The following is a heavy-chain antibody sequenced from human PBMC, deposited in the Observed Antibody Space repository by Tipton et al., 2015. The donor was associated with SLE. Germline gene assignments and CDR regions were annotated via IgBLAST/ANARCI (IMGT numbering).Heavy chain of an antibody. CDR1: GGSFNGHY. CDR3: ARGRRPVIRYFDGPKGAFCDS. Sequence: TLSLTCAVYGGSFNGHYWNWFRQSPGKGLEWIGESNESGITHYNSSLKSRVTISVDTSKSQFSLKLRSVIAADTALYYCARGRRPVIRYFDGPKGAFCDSWGQGNLVTVSS. D-gene: IGHD3-9*01. V-gene: IGHV4-34*01. CDR2: SNESGIT. J-gene: IGHJ4*02.